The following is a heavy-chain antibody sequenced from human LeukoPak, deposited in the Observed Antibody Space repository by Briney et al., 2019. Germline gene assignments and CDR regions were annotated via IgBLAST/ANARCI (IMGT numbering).Heavy chain of an antibody. CDR2: IYYSGST. D-gene: IGHD1-1*01. CDR1: GGSISSYY. V-gene: IGHV4-59*05. Sequence: SETLSLTCTVSGGSISSYYWSWIRQPPGKGLEWIGSIYYSGSTYYNPSLKSRVTISVDTSKNQFSLKLSSVTAADTAVYYCARQSTLGTYLLDPWGQGTLVTVSS. J-gene: IGHJ5*02. CDR3: ARQSTLGTYLLDP.